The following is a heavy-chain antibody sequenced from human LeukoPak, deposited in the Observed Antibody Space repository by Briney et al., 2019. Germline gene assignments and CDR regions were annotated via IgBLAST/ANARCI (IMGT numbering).Heavy chain of an antibody. Sequence: PGGSLRLSCAASGFTFTDYWMHWVRQVPGKGLVWVSRISYDESSTNYRDSVKGRFTISRDNARNTLYLQMNSLRAEDTAVYYCAKGGGHSNYDNWFGPWGQGTLVTVSS. CDR3: AKGGGHSNYDNWFGP. CDR2: ISYDESST. CDR1: GFTFTDYW. J-gene: IGHJ5*02. D-gene: IGHD4-11*01. V-gene: IGHV3-74*01.